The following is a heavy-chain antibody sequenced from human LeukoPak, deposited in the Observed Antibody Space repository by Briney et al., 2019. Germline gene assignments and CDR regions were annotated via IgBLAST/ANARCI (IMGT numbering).Heavy chain of an antibody. CDR2: MNPNSGNT. CDR3: ARLRSGYDYSDYYYYMDV. CDR1: GYTFSSCE. D-gene: IGHD5-12*01. J-gene: IGHJ6*03. Sequence: ASVKVSCKASGYTFSSCEINWVRQATGQGLEWMGWMNPNSGNTGYAPKFQGRVTMTRNTSISTAYMELSSLRSEDTAVYYCARLRSGYDYSDYYYYMDVWGRGTTVTISS. V-gene: IGHV1-8*01.